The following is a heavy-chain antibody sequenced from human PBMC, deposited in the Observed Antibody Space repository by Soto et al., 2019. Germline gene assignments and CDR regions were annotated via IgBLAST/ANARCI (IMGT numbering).Heavy chain of an antibody. Sequence: EVQLLESGGGLVQPGGSLRLSCAASGFTFSSYAMSWVRQAPGKGLEWVSAISGSGGSTYYADYVKGRFTISRDNSKNTLYLQMNSLRAEDTAVYYCAKGGYYYGSGSYQYFDYWGQGTLVTVSS. CDR1: GFTFSSYA. CDR3: AKGGYYYGSGSYQYFDY. J-gene: IGHJ4*02. CDR2: ISGSGGST. V-gene: IGHV3-23*01. D-gene: IGHD3-10*01.